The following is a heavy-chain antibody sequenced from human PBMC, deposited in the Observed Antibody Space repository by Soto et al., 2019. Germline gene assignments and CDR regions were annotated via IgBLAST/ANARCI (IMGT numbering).Heavy chain of an antibody. Sequence: VQMLESGGALVQPGGSLRLSCEASGFTFNHYAISWGRLAPGRGLEWVSGISGSGKSPYYADSVKGRFIISRDNSKNSLSLEMNSLRVDDTAIYHCLKSPLETAPGLFDHWGQGTPVSVSS. CDR3: LKSPLETAPGLFDH. CDR1: GFTFNHYA. J-gene: IGHJ4*02. CDR2: ISGSGKSP. V-gene: IGHV3-23*01. D-gene: IGHD5-18*01.